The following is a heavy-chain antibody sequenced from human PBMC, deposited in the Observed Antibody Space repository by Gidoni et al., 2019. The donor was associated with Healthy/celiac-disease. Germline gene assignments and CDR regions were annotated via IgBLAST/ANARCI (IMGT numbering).Heavy chain of an antibody. CDR2: ISWNSGSI. Sequence: EVQLVESGGGLVQPGRSLRLSCAASGCTFADYAMHWVRQAPGKGLELVSGISWNSGSIGYADSVKGRFTISRDNAKNSLYLQMNSLRAEDTALYYCAKGGYILTGRAFDIWGQGTMVTVSS. V-gene: IGHV3-9*01. J-gene: IGHJ3*02. CDR1: GCTFADYA. D-gene: IGHD3-9*01. CDR3: AKGGYILTGRAFDI.